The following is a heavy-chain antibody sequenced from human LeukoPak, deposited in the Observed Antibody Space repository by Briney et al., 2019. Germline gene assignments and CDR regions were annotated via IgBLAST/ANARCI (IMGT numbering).Heavy chain of an antibody. Sequence: SVKVSCKASGGTFSSYAISWVRQAPGQGLEWMGGIIPIFGTANYAQKFQGRVTITADESTSTAYMELSRLRSDDTAVYYCARDPTQVGATGYYYYMDVWGKGTTVTVSS. CDR1: GGTFSSYA. D-gene: IGHD1-26*01. V-gene: IGHV1-69*13. J-gene: IGHJ6*03. CDR3: ARDPTQVGATGYYYYMDV. CDR2: IIPIFGTA.